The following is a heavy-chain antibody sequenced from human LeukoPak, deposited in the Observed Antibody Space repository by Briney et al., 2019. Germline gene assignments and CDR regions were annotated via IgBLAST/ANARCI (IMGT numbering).Heavy chain of an antibody. J-gene: IGHJ4*02. D-gene: IGHD3-22*01. CDR2: INPNSGGT. CDR3: ARDKYYYDSSGCLDY. Sequence: ASVKVSCKASGYTFTGYYMHWVRQAPGQGLEWMGWINPNSGGTNYAQKFQGRVTMTRDTSISTAYMELSRLRSDDTAVYYCARDKYYYDSSGCLDYWGQGTLVTVSS. CDR1: GYTFTGYY. V-gene: IGHV1-2*02.